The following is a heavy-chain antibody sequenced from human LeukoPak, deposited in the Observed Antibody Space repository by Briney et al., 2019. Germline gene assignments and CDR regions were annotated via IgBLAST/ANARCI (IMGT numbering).Heavy chain of an antibody. CDR3: AKVNGYCSGGSCYSTGSYYYHGMDV. CDR2: ISDSGGTT. J-gene: IGHJ6*04. CDR1: GFTFSSYA. Sequence: GGSLRLSCAASGFTFSSYAMSWVRQAPGKGLEWVSDISDSGGTTYYADSVKGRFTVSRDNSKNTLYLQMNSLRAEDTAGYYCAKVNGYCSGGSCYSTGSYYYHGMDVWVKGTTVTVSS. V-gene: IGHV3-23*01. D-gene: IGHD2-15*01.